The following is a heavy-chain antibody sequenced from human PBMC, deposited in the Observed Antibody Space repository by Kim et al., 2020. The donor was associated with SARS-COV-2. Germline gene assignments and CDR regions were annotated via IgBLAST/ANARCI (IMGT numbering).Heavy chain of an antibody. J-gene: IGHJ3*02. CDR1: GDSVISPTYS. CDR3: ARDPNHRRAFDI. V-gene: IGHV4-39*07. Sequence: SETLSLTCRVSGDSVISPTYSWAWIRQPPGKGPEWIGSMYYGGTTFHNPSLKSRVTISIDKSKHQFFLNLTSVTAADTAVYFCARDPNHRRAFDIWGQGTMFTVSS. CDR2: MYYGGTT. D-gene: IGHD2-8*01.